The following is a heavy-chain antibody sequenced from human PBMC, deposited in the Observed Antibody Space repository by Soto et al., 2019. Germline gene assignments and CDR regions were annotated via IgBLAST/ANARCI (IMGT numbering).Heavy chain of an antibody. J-gene: IGHJ3*02. V-gene: IGHV3-48*02. D-gene: IGHD3-22*01. CDR3: ARAGDYYDSSGYSGPDAFDI. CDR1: GFSFSSYN. Sequence: GGSLRLSCAASGFSFSSYNMNWVRQAPGKGLEWVSYISGSDNTVYYAGSVQGRFTVSRDNAKYSLYLQMNSLRDEDTAVYYCARAGDYYDSSGYSGPDAFDIWGQGTMVTVSS. CDR2: ISGSDNTV.